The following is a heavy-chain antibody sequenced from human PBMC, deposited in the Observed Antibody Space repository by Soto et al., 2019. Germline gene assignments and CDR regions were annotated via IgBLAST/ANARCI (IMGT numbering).Heavy chain of an antibody. CDR1: GYMFADYA. D-gene: IGHD3-9*01. Sequence: QVQIVQSGPEEKSPGASIKLSCTTSGYMFADYAIHWVRQAPGQGLEWVGWIKADNGDTRYSPKFQGRLIITRDISASTSYMELSYLTSADTGVFYCATTDWAWWGRGTLIPVSS. CDR2: IKADNGDT. CDR3: ATTDWAW. V-gene: IGHV1-3*05. J-gene: IGHJ4*02.